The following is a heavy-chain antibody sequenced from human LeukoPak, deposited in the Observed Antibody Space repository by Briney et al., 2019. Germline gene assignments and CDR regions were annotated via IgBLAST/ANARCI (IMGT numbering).Heavy chain of an antibody. CDR2: ISSSSSYI. CDR3: ARVRAVAGQGNWFDP. D-gene: IGHD6-19*01. V-gene: IGHV3-21*01. Sequence: GGSLRLSCAASGFTFSNAYMSWVRQAPGKGLEWVSSISSSSSYIYYADSVKGRFTISRDNAKNSLYLQMNSLRAEDTAVYYCARVRAVAGQGNWFDPWGQGTLVTVSS. CDR1: GFTFSNAY. J-gene: IGHJ5*02.